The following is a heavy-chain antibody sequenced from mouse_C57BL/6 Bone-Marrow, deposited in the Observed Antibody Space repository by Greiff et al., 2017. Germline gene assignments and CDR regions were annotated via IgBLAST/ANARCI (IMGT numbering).Heavy chain of an antibody. D-gene: IGHD1-1*01. CDR1: GFNIKNTY. CDR3: ARDYYGSSYGWYFDV. J-gene: IGHJ1*03. CDR2: IDPANGNT. V-gene: IGHV14-3*01. Sequence: VQLQQSVAELVRLGASVKLSCTASGFNIKNTYMHWVKQRPEQGLEWIGRIDPANGNTKYAPKFQGKATITADTSSNTAYLQLSSLTSEDTAIYYCARDYYGSSYGWYFDVWGTGTTVTVSS.